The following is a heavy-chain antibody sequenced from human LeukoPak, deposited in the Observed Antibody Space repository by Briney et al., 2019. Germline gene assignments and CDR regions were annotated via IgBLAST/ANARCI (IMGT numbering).Heavy chain of an antibody. J-gene: IGHJ4*02. CDR1: GFTFSNYA. CDR3: ARGYGGQDYFDY. CDR2: VSYDGGNK. Sequence: GRSLRLSCAASGFTFSNYAIHWVRQAPGKGLEWVAVVSYDGGNKYYADSVKGRFTISRDNSKNTLYLQMNSLRAEDTAVYYCARGYGGQDYFDYWGQGTLVTVSS. V-gene: IGHV3-30-3*01. D-gene: IGHD4-23*01.